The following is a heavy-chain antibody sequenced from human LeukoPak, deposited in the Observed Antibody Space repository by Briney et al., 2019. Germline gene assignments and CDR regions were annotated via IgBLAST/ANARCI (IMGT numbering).Heavy chain of an antibody. J-gene: IGHJ5*02. CDR2: ISAYNGNT. CDR3: ARDDRKSFLSKELLRFLEWPLEGWFDP. D-gene: IGHD3-3*01. V-gene: IGHV1-18*01. CDR1: GYTFTSYG. Sequence: ASVKVSCKASGYTFTSYGISWVRQAPGQGLEWMGWISAYNGNTNYAQKLQGRVTMTTDTSTSTAYMELRSLRSDDTAVYYCARDDRKSFLSKELLRFLEWPLEGWFDPWGQGTLVTVSS.